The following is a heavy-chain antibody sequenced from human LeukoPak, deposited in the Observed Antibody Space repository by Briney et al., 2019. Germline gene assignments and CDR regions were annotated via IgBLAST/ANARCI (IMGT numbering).Heavy chain of an antibody. V-gene: IGHV3-13*04. CDR3: ARGEPGSFDY. CDR2: IGTAGDT. Sequence: PGGSLRLSCAASGLTFSSYDMHWVRQATGKGLEWVSAIGTAGDTYYPGSVKGRFTISREDAKNSLYLQMNSLRAGDTAVYYCARGEPGSFDYWGQGTLVTVSS. CDR1: GLTFSSYD. J-gene: IGHJ4*02. D-gene: IGHD1-14*01.